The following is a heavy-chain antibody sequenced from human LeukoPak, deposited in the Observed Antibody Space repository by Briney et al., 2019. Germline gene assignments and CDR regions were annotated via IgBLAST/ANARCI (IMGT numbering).Heavy chain of an antibody. CDR3: AGGRWGLGDY. Sequence: PGGSLSLSCEASGFTFSSYVRNWFGQPPGKGLEGVEVISYDGSNKYYADSVKGRFTISRDNSKNTMYLQMNSLRAEDTAVYYCAGGRWGLGDYWGQGTLVTVSS. V-gene: IGHV3-30*03. D-gene: IGHD3-16*01. CDR2: ISYDGSNK. CDR1: GFTFSSYV. J-gene: IGHJ4*02.